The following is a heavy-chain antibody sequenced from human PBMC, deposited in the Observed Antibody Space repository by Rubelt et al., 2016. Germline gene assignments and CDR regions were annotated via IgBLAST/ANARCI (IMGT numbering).Heavy chain of an antibody. CDR1: GYTLTEFS. CDR3: ARESGIGGSYSHDAFDI. V-gene: IGHV1-46*01. CDR2: INPSGGSN. D-gene: IGHD1-26*01. Sequence: QVQLVQSGAEVKKPGASVKVSCKVSGYTLTEFSMHWVRQAPGQGLEWVGIINPSGGSNSYAKKFQGRVTMTRDTCTSTAYMELSRLRSEDTAVYYCARESGIGGSYSHDAFDIWGQGTMVTVSS. J-gene: IGHJ3*02.